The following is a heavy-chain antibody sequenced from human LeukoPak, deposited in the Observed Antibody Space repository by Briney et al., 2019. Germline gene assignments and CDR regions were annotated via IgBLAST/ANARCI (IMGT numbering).Heavy chain of an antibody. Sequence: GGSLRLSCAASGFTFSSYSMNWVRQAPGKGLEWVSYISSSSSTIYYADSVKGRFTISRDNSKNTLYLQMNSLRAEDTAVYYCAKGDSGSFDYWGQGTLVTVSS. V-gene: IGHV3-48*01. CDR1: GFTFSSYS. J-gene: IGHJ4*02. D-gene: IGHD1-26*01. CDR3: AKGDSGSFDY. CDR2: ISSSSSTI.